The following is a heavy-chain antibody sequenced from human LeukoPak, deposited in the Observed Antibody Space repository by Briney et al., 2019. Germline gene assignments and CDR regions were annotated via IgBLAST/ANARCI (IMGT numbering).Heavy chain of an antibody. V-gene: IGHV4-34*01. J-gene: IGHJ4*02. CDR1: GGSLSGYY. D-gene: IGHD3-16*02. CDR3: ARGRGDYIWGSYRYYVSYYFEY. Sequence: PSETLSLTCAVYGGSLSGYYWSWIRQPPGKGLEWIGEINHSGSTNSNPSLKSRVAMSIGSCKNQFSLKLSSVTAADSGLYYCARGRGDYIWGSYRYYVSYYFEYWGEGTL. CDR2: INHSGST.